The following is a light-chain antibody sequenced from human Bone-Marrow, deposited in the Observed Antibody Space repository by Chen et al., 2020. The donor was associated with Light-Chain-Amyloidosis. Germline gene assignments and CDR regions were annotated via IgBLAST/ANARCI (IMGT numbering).Light chain of an antibody. J-gene: IGLJ2*01. CDR2: RDT. V-gene: IGLV3-25*03. CDR1: DLPTKY. Sequence: SYELTQPLSVSVSPGQTARITCSGDDLPTKYAYWYQQKPGQAPVLVIYRDTERPSGISERFSGSSSGTTATLTISGVQAEDEADYHCQSADSSGTYEVIFGGGTKLTVL. CDR3: QSADSSGTYEVI.